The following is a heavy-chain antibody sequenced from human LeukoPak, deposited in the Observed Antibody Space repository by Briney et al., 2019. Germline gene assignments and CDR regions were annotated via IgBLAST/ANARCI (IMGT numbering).Heavy chain of an antibody. D-gene: IGHD3-22*01. CDR1: GYVFINYY. Sequence: ASVKVSCKTSGYVFINYYIHWVRQAPGQGLGWMGWINPNSGGTNYAQKFQGRVTVTRDTSISTAYMELSSLRSDDTAVYYCTRGETGRDSSGYFGYWGQGTLVTVSS. CDR2: INPNSGGT. CDR3: TRGETGRDSSGYFGY. J-gene: IGHJ4*02. V-gene: IGHV1-2*02.